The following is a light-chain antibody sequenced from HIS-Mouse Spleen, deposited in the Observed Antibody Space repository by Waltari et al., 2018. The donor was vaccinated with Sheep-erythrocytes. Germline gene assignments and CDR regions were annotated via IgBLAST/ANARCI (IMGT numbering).Light chain of an antibody. CDR1: SWDVGSSNL. J-gene: IGLJ3*02. V-gene: IGLV2-23*01. CDR3: CSYAGSSTPWV. Sequence: QSALTQPASVSGSPGQSITISCTGTSWDVGSSNLFSWYQQHPGKAPKLMIYEGSKRPSGVSNRFSGSKSGNTASLTISGLQAEDEADYYCCSYAGSSTPWVFGGGTKLTVL. CDR2: EGS.